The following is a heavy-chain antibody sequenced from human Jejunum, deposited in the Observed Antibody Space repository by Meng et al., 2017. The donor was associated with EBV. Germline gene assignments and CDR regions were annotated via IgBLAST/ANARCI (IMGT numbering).Heavy chain of an antibody. J-gene: IGHJ4*02. CDR2: IDHSGST. CDR1: GGPINSKNW. D-gene: IGHD2/OR15-2a*01. V-gene: IGHV4-4*02. Sequence: QVQLQESGPGLVKPSETLSLTCTVSGGPINSKNWWHWVRQAPGKGLEWIGEIDHSGSTHYNPSLKSRVTISLGTSMNQFSLELTSPTAADTAVYYCARDSQYLARGYFDYWGQGALFTVSS. CDR3: ARDSQYLARGYFDY.